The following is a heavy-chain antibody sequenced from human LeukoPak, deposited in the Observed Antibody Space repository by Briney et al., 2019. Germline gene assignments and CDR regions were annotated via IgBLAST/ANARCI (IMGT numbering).Heavy chain of an antibody. J-gene: IGHJ4*02. CDR3: ARDNPTSNYYDSSGKYRGDY. D-gene: IGHD3-22*01. V-gene: IGHV3-21*01. CDR2: ITSSSSYI. CDR1: GFTFSSYS. Sequence: GGSLRLSCAASGFTFSSYSMNWVRQAPGKGLEWVSSITSSSSYIYYADSVKGRFTTSRDNAKNSLYLQMNSLRAEDTAVYYCARDNPTSNYYDSSGKYRGDYWGQGTLVTVSS.